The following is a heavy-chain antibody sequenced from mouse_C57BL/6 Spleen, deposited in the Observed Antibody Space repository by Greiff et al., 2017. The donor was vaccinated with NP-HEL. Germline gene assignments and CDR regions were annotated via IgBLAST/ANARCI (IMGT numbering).Heavy chain of an antibody. D-gene: IGHD2-4*01. V-gene: IGHV2-9-1*01. J-gene: IGHJ1*03. CDR3: ARKDYYDYDGWYFDV. CDR1: GFSFTSYA. Sequence: QVQLQQSGPGLVAPSQSLSITCTVSGFSFTSYAISWVRQPPGKGLEWLGVIWTGGGTNYNSALKSRLSISKDNSKSQVFLKMNSLQTDDTARYYCARKDYYDYDGWYFDVWGTGTTVTVSS. CDR2: IWTGGGT.